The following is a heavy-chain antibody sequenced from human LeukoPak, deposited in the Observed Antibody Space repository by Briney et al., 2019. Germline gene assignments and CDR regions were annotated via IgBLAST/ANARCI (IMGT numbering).Heavy chain of an antibody. CDR3: ARPTDGYNYGPLEY. V-gene: IGHV1-69*01. J-gene: IGHJ4*02. Sequence: SVKVSCKASGATFSRSAVAWVRQAPGQGLEWMGGTIPTFGTPNYPQKFQGRVTIAADESTNTAYMELTNLSSDDTAVYFCARPTDGYNYGPLEYWGRGTLVTVSS. D-gene: IGHD5-24*01. CDR2: TIPTFGTP. CDR1: GATFSRSA.